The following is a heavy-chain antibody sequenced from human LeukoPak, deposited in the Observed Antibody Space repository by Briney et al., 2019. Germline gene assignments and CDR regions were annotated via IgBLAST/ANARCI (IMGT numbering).Heavy chain of an antibody. Sequence: ASVKVSCKTSGYIFTDYYIHWVRQAPGQGLEWMGILNSSGGSTTYAQKFQGRITMTRDASTSTVYMELRSLRSEDTAVYYCASRGYSWFDPWGQGTLVTVSS. CDR2: LNSSGGST. J-gene: IGHJ5*02. V-gene: IGHV1-46*01. CDR3: ASRGYSWFDP. CDR1: GYIFTDYY. D-gene: IGHD5-12*01.